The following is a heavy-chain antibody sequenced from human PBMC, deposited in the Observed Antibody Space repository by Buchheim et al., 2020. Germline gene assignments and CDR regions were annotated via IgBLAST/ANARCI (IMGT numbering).Heavy chain of an antibody. CDR2: INHSGST. CDR1: GGSFSGYY. J-gene: IGHJ5*02. CDR3: ARGRDGKNNWFDP. Sequence: QVQLQQWGARLLKPSETLSLTCAVYGGSFSGYYWSWIRQPPGKGLEWIGEINHSGSTNYNPSLKSRGTISVDTSKNQFSLKLSSVTAADTAVYYCARGRDGKNNWFDPWGQGTL. D-gene: IGHD2-21*02. V-gene: IGHV4-34*01.